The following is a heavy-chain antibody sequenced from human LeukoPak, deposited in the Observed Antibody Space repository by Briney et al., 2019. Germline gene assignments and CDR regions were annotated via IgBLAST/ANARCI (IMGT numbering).Heavy chain of an antibody. Sequence: SETLSLTCTVSGYSISSGYYWGWIRQPPGKGLEWIGSIYHSGSTYYNPSLKSRVTISVDTSKNQFSLKLSSVTAADTAVYYCARAMVRHTATFDYWGQGTLVTVSS. CDR1: GYSISSGYY. CDR2: IYHSGST. CDR3: ARAMVRHTATFDY. J-gene: IGHJ4*02. D-gene: IGHD3-10*01. V-gene: IGHV4-38-2*02.